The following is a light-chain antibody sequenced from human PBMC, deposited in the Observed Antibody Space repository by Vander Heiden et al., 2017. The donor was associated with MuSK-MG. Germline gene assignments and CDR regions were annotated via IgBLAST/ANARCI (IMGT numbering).Light chain of an antibody. CDR1: QISSSY. CDR2: AAS. Sequence: DIHMTQSPSSLSASVGDRVTITCRASQISSSYLNWYQQKPGKAPKLLIYAASRLQSGVPSRFSGSGSGTDFTLTISRLQPEDFATYYCQQSDSTPYTFGQGTKVEIK. CDR3: QQSDSTPYT. V-gene: IGKV1-39*01. J-gene: IGKJ2*01.